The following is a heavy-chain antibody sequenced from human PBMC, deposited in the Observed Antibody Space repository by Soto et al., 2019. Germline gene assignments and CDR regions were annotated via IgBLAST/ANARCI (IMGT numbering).Heavy chain of an antibody. CDR3: ARDATYSSSAFDI. V-gene: IGHV3-21*01. J-gene: IGHJ3*02. CDR2: ISSSSSYI. CDR1: GFTFSSYS. Sequence: LRLSCAASGFTFSSYSMNWVRQAPGKGLEWVSSISSSSSYIYYADSVKGRFTISRDNAKNSLYLQMNGLRAEDTAVYYCARDATYSSSAFDIWGQGTMVTVSS. D-gene: IGHD6-6*01.